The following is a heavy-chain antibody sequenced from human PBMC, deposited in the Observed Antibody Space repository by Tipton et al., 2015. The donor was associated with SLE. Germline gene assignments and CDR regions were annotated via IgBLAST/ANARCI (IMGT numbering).Heavy chain of an antibody. J-gene: IGHJ6*03. D-gene: IGHD5-24*01. V-gene: IGHV4-59*01. CDR1: GGSISSYY. Sequence: TLSLTCTVSGGSISSYYWSWIRQPPGKGLEWIGSISYSGSTYYNPSLKSRVTISVDTSKNQFSLRLTSVTAADTAVYYCARAEMTTEGSVFYFYVDVWGKGTTVTVSS. CDR2: ISYSGST. CDR3: ARAEMTTEGSVFYFYVDV.